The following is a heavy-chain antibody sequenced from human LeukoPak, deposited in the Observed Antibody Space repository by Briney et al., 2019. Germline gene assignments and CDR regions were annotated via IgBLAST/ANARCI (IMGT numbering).Heavy chain of an antibody. CDR3: ASYCSTTSCYAVDY. J-gene: IGHJ4*02. Sequence: GGSLRLFCAASAFTFSSYYMNWVRQAPGKGLEWVSYISSSGSTTYYADSVKGRFTISRDNAKNSLYLQMNSLRAEDTAVYYCASYCSTTSCYAVDYWGQGTLVTVSS. V-gene: IGHV3-48*01. CDR2: ISSSGSTT. D-gene: IGHD2-2*01. CDR1: AFTFSSYY.